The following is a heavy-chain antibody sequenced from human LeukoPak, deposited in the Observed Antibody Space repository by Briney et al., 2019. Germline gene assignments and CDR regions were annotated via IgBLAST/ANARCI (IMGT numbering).Heavy chain of an antibody. CDR2: ISGSSSYT. CDR1: GFSFSDYY. V-gene: IGHV3-11*06. Sequence: KPGGSLRLSCAASGFSFSDYYMIWIRQAPGKGLEWVSYISGSSSYTNYAYSVKGRFSISRDNAKKSLYLQMNSLRAEDTAVYYCASGSLASYFDHWGQGTLVTVSS. CDR3: ASGSLASYFDH. J-gene: IGHJ4*02. D-gene: IGHD3-16*01.